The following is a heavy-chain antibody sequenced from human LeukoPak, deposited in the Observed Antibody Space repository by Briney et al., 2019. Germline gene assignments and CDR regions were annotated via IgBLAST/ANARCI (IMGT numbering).Heavy chain of an antibody. J-gene: IGHJ4*02. CDR1: GGSVSSSSYF. CDR2: IYFTMTT. D-gene: IGHD4-17*01. CDR3: ARSTMTTTVDY. V-gene: IGHV4-61*02. Sequence: SETLSLTCSVSGGSVSSSSYFWSWIRQPAGKGLEWIGRIYFTMTTNYNPSLKSRVTMSLDTSKNQFSLKLSSVTAADTAVYYCARSTMTTTVDYWGQGTLVTVSS.